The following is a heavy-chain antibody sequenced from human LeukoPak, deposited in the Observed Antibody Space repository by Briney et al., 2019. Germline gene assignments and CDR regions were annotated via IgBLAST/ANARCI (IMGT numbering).Heavy chain of an antibody. CDR3: ARGLKGSGSYYTLGYYYYGMDV. CDR2: ISAYNGNT. Sequence: ASVKVSCKASGYTFTNYGINWVRQAPGQGLEWMGWISAYNGNTNYAQKLQGRVTMTTDTSTSTAYMELRSLRSDDTAVYYCARGLKGSGSYYTLGYYYYGMDVWGQGTTVTVSS. J-gene: IGHJ6*02. D-gene: IGHD3-10*01. CDR1: GYTFTNYG. V-gene: IGHV1-18*01.